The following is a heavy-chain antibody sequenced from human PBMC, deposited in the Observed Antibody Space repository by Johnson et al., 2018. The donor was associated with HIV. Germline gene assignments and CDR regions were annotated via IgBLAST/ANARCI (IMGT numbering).Heavy chain of an antibody. CDR1: GFSFSSFA. CDR3: ARGSRYTYDNDDAHLLHAFDI. V-gene: IGHV3-30-3*01. J-gene: IGHJ3*02. Sequence: QVQLVESGGGVVQPGRSLRLSCVASGFSFSSFAMHWVRQAPGKGLQWVAVMSFDETNSYDSDSVDVKGRFTISRASSKNTLYLQMNSLRAEDTAVYYCARGSRYTYDNDDAHLLHAFDIWGQGTMVTVSS. CDR2: MSFDETNS. D-gene: IGHD3-22*01.